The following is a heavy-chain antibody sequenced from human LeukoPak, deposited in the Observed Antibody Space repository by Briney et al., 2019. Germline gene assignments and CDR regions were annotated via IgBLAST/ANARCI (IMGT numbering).Heavy chain of an antibody. V-gene: IGHV3-74*01. Sequence: QAGGSLRLSCAASGFTFSSYWMHWVRQAPGKGLVWVSRINTDGSTTTYADSVKGRFTISRDNSKDTLSLQMNSLRAEDTAVYYCARESYNGSRSYSSLEFDYWGQGTLVTVSS. CDR3: ARESYNGSRSYSSLEFDY. J-gene: IGHJ4*02. CDR2: INTDGSTT. CDR1: GFTFSSYW. D-gene: IGHD3-10*01.